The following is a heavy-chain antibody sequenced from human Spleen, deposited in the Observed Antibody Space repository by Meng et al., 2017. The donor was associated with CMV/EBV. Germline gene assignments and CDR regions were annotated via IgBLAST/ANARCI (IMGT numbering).Heavy chain of an antibody. D-gene: IGHD3-22*01. V-gene: IGHV4-39*07. CDR3: ARDLYDSSGYSVKN. CDR1: GGSISSSSYY. J-gene: IGHJ4*02. Sequence: GSLRLSCTVSGGSISSSSYYWGWIRQPPGKGLEWIGSIYYSGSTYYNPSLKSRVTISVDTSKNQFSLKLSSVTAADTAVYYCARDLYDSSGYSVKNWGQGTLVTVSS. CDR2: IYYSGST.